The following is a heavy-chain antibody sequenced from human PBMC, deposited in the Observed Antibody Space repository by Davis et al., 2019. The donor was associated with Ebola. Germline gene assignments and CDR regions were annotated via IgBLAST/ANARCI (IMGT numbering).Heavy chain of an antibody. V-gene: IGHV4-59*01. CDR3: ARAGGQGGGTLRF. CDR1: GGSMSNYY. J-gene: IGHJ4*02. Sequence: SETLSLTCTVSGGSMSNYYWSWIRQSPGKGLEWIGYIYYTGTTSYNPSLKSRVTISLDTSRNQFSLILTSVSAADTATYYCARAGGQGGGTLRFWGQGTRVTVSS. D-gene: IGHD5-12*01. CDR2: IYYTGTT.